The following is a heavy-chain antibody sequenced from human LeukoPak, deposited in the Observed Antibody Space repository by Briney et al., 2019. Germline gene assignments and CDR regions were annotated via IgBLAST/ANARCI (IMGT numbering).Heavy chain of an antibody. CDR1: GYTFTSYW. J-gene: IGHJ4*02. CDR3: ARHIGYSAWNPDY. CDR2: IYPYDSDT. V-gene: IGHV5-51*01. D-gene: IGHD5-12*01. Sequence: GESLKISCKPSGYTFTSYWIGWVRQMPGKGLEWMGIIYPYDSDTRYSPSFQGQVTISADKSISTAYLQWSNLKASDTAMYYCARHIGYSAWNPDYWGQGTLVTVSS.